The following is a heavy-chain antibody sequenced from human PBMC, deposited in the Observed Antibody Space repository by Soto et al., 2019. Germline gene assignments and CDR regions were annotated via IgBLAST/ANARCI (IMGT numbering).Heavy chain of an antibody. D-gene: IGHD3-3*01. CDR2: ISYDGSKK. V-gene: IGHV3-30-3*01. CDR3: ARDGVGIATIFRPGDS. CDR1: GFTFSTYP. Sequence: QVQLVESGGGVVQPGRSLRLSCAASGFTFSTYPMHWVRQAPGKGLEWVAVISYDGSKKYYADSVKGRFTISRDNSKNTLYLRLNSLGAEETAVYYCARDGVGIATIFRPGDSWGQGTLVTVSS. J-gene: IGHJ4*02.